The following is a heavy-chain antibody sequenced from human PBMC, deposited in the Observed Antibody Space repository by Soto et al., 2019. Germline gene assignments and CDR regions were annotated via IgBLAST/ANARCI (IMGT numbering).Heavy chain of an antibody. CDR3: AHRSGWLVPYYFDY. J-gene: IGHJ4*02. D-gene: IGHD6-19*01. CDR1: GFSLSTSGVG. Sequence: QITLKESGPTLVKPTQTLTMTCTFSGFSLSTSGVGVGWIRQPPGKALEWLALIYWNDDKRYSPSLKSRLTITKDTSKYQVVLTMTNMDPVDTATYYCAHRSGWLVPYYFDYWGQGTLVTVSS. CDR2: IYWNDDK. V-gene: IGHV2-5*01.